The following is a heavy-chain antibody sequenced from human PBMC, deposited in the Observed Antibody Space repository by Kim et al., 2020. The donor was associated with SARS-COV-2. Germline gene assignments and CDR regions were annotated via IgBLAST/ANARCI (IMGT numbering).Heavy chain of an antibody. Sequence: VEGRITISRDKSKNTLYLQMNSLRAEDTAVYYCATQPAPDIVVVPAAIKHWGQGTLVTVSS. CDR3: ATQPAPDIVVVPAAIKH. V-gene: IGHV3-23*01. J-gene: IGHJ1*01. D-gene: IGHD2-2*02.